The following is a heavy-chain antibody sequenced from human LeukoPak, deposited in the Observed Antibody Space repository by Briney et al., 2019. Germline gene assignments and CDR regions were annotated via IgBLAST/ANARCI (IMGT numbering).Heavy chain of an antibody. CDR2: ISSSSSDI. Sequence: GGSLRLSCAASGFSFRVYSMNWVRQAPGQGLEWVSSISSSSSDISYADSVKGRFTISRDNAKNSLYRQMNSLRAEDTAVYYCARVPGGLEWADFDYWGQGTLVSV. CDR3: ARVPGGLEWADFDY. D-gene: IGHD3-3*01. J-gene: IGHJ4*02. V-gene: IGHV3-21*01. CDR1: GFSFRVYS.